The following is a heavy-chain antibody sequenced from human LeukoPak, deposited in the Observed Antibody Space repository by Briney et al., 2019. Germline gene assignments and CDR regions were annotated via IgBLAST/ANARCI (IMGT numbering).Heavy chain of an antibody. CDR1: GGSISSGGYP. D-gene: IGHD3-9*01. Sequence: SETLSLTCAVSGGSISSGGYPWSWIRQPPGKGLEWIGYIYHSGSTYYNPSLKSRVTISVDRSKNQFSLKLSSVTAADTAVYYCARLTILTGYNGGGNFDYWGQGTLVTVSS. CDR2: IYHSGST. CDR3: ARLTILTGYNGGGNFDY. V-gene: IGHV4-30-2*01. J-gene: IGHJ4*02.